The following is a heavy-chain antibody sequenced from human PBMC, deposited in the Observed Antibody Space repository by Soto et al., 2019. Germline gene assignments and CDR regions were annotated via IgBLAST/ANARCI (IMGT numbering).Heavy chain of an antibody. CDR1: GFSLSTSGVG. Sequence: SGPTLVNPTQTLTLTCTFSGFSLSTSGVGVGWIRQPPGKALEWLALIYWNDDKRYSPSLKSRLTITKDTSKNQVVLTMTNMDPVDTATYYCAHRGRSAASLGNAFDIWGQGTMVTVSS. J-gene: IGHJ3*02. CDR2: IYWNDDK. D-gene: IGHD6-13*01. V-gene: IGHV2-5*01. CDR3: AHRGRSAASLGNAFDI.